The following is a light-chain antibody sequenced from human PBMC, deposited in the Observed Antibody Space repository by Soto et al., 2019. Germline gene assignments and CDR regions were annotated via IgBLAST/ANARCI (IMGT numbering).Light chain of an antibody. CDR2: DAS. Sequence: EVVLIQSPATLSLSPGERATLSCRASQSVGSYLAWYQHKPGQAPRLLISDASSRATGIPARFSGSGSETDFTLTISSLEPEDSAVYYCQQRSNWPITFGQGTRLEI. CDR3: QQRSNWPIT. V-gene: IGKV3-11*01. J-gene: IGKJ5*01. CDR1: QSVGSY.